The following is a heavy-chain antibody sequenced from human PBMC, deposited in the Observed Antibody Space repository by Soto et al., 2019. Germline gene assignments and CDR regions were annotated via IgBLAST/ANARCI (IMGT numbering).Heavy chain of an antibody. CDR1: GGSFGGYY. CDR2: INHSGST. CDR3: ARPIVGATNFYYYYGMDV. Sequence: SETLSLTCAVYGGSFGGYYGSWIRQPPGKGLEWIGEINHSGSTNYNPSLKSRVTISVDTSKNQFSLKLSSVTAADTAVYYCARPIVGATNFYYYYGMDVWGQGTTVTVSS. J-gene: IGHJ6*02. V-gene: IGHV4-34*01. D-gene: IGHD1-26*01.